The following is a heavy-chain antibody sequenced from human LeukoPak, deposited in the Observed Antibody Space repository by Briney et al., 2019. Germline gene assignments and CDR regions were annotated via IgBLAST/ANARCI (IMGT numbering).Heavy chain of an antibody. D-gene: IGHD5-12*01. Sequence: GGSLRLSCAVSGFTFSNAWTRWVRQAPGGGLEWVVRIKSKAAAGATDYAAAVKGRFTVSRDDSKNMVFRQMNSLKTEDTAVYYCITTRGYSCYDLGYWGQGTLVTVSS. CDR2: IKSKAAAGAT. CDR3: ITTRGYSCYDLGY. CDR1: GFTFSNAW. J-gene: IGHJ4*02. V-gene: IGHV3-15*01.